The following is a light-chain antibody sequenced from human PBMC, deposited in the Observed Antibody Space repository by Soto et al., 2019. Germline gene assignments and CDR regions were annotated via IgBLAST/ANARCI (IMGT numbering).Light chain of an antibody. CDR1: SSDIGGYNY. J-gene: IGLJ6*01. V-gene: IGLV2-14*01. CDR3: SSFSVASPL. Sequence: QSALTQPASMSGSPGQSVTISCAGTSSDIGGYNYVSWYQHHPGTAPKLIIYDVSSRPSGVSHRFSGSKSGNTASLTISGLQAEHEADYYCSSFSVASPLFGTGTKVTVL. CDR2: DVS.